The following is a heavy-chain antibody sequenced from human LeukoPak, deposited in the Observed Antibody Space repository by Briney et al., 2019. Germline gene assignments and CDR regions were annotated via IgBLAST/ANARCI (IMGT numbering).Heavy chain of an antibody. J-gene: IGHJ6*02. CDR3: AREVFYSNLDPDYHYGMDV. D-gene: IGHD4-11*01. Sequence: ASVKVSCKASGYTFTGYYMHWVRQAPGQGLEWMGWINPNSGGTNYAQKFQGTVTMTRDTSISTAYMELSRLRSDDTAVYYCAREVFYSNLDPDYHYGMDVWGQGTTVTVSS. V-gene: IGHV1-2*02. CDR2: INPNSGGT. CDR1: GYTFTGYY.